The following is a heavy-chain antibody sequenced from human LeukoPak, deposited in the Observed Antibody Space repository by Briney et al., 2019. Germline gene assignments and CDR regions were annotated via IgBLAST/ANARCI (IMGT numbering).Heavy chain of an antibody. Sequence: GGSLRLSCAASGFTFSSYGMTWVRQAPGKGLEWVSSISSSSSYIYYADSVKGRFTISRDNAKNSLYLQMNSLRDEDTAVYYCARGLFDPWGQGTLVTVSS. CDR3: ARGLFDP. CDR1: GFTFSSYG. J-gene: IGHJ5*02. V-gene: IGHV3-21*01. CDR2: ISSSSSYI.